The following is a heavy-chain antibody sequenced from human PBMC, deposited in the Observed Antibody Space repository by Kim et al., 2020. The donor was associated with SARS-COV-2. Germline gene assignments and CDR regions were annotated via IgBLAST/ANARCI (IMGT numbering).Heavy chain of an antibody. V-gene: IGHV1-3*01. CDR3: ARGIRNSVYTAMYY. J-gene: IGHJ4*02. D-gene: IGHD5-18*01. Sequence: SKKFQNRVTITRDTSASTAYMGLSSLRSEDTAVYYCARGIRNSVYTAMYYWGQGTLVTVSS.